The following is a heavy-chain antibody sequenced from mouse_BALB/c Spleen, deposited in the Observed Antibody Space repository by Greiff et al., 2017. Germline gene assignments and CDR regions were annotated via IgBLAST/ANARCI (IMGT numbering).Heavy chain of an antibody. Sequence: QVQLQQPGAELVKPGASVKLSCKASGYTFTSYWLHWVKQRPGQGLEWIGEINPSNGRTNYNEKFKSKATLTVDKSSSTAYMQLSRLTSEDTAVYYCARRDYGRAMDYWGQGTSVTVSS. D-gene: IGHD1-1*01. J-gene: IGHJ4*01. CDR1: GYTFTSYW. CDR3: ARRDYGRAMDY. V-gene: IGHV1S81*02. CDR2: INPSNGRT.